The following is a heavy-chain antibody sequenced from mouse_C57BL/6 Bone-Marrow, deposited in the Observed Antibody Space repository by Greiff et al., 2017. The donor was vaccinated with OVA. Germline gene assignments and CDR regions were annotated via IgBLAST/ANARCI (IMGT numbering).Heavy chain of an antibody. J-gene: IGHJ2*01. Sequence: QVQLQQSGPELVKPGASVKISCKASGYAFSSSWMNWVKQRPGKGLEWIGRIYPGDGDTNYNGKFKGKATLTADKSSSTAYMQLSSLTSEDSAVYFCARHEDGYYASYFDYGGRGTTLTVSA. D-gene: IGHD2-3*01. V-gene: IGHV1-82*01. CDR1: GYAFSSSW. CDR3: ARHEDGYYASYFDY. CDR2: IYPGDGDT.